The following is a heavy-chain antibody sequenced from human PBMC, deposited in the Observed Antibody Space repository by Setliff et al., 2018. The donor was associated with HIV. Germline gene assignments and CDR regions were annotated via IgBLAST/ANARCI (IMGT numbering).Heavy chain of an antibody. CDR3: ARGIDILVKMGIYYHYMDV. D-gene: IGHD2-15*01. J-gene: IGHJ6*03. CDR2: VCASTGHT. Sequence: GASVKVSCKTSGDKFGSFDINWVRQASGQGLEWVGWVCASTGHTAYARKFEGRVTMTWDPSTGIGYMELNSLRADDTAVYYCARGIDILVKMGIYYHYMDVWGKGTTVTVSS. V-gene: IGHV1-8*01. CDR1: GDKFGSFD.